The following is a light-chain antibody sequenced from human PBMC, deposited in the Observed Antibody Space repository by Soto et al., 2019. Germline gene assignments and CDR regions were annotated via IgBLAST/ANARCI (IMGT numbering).Light chain of an antibody. CDR2: QAS. CDR3: QQYNNWRRT. V-gene: IGKV3D-15*01. CDR1: QYINTR. Sequence: SVLPQSPATLSSFPGDRVTLSCRASQYINTRLAWYQHRPGQAPRLLIYQASIRAAGIPARFSASGTGTDFTLTISSLQSEDFAVYYCQQYNNWRRTFGQGTKVDIK. J-gene: IGKJ1*01.